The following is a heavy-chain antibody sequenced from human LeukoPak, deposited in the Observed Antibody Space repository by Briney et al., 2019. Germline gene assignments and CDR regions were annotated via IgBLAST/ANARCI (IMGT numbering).Heavy chain of an antibody. V-gene: IGHV1-69*13. CDR2: IIPIFGTA. Sequence: SVNVSCKASEGTFTTYAISWVRQAPGQGLEWMGGIIPIFGTANYAQKFQGRVTITADESTSTAYMELSSLRSEDTAVYYCARGERVGATTFLDIWGQGTMVTVSS. J-gene: IGHJ3*02. D-gene: IGHD1-26*01. CDR3: ARGERVGATTFLDI. CDR1: EGTFTTYA.